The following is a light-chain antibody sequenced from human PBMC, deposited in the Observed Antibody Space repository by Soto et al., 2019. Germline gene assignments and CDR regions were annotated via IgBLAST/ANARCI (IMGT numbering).Light chain of an antibody. CDR1: QSISSY. CDR3: QQSYSTPIT. V-gene: IGKV1-39*01. CDR2: AAS. J-gene: IGKJ5*01. Sequence: DIQMTQSPSSLSASVGDRFTITCRASQSISSYLNWYQQKPGKAPKLLIYAASSLQSGVPSRFSGSGSGTDFTLTISSLQPEDFATYYCQQSYSTPITFGQGIRLEIK.